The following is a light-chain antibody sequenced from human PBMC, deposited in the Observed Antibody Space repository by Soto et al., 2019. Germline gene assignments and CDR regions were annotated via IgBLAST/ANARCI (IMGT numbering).Light chain of an antibody. Sequence: EIVMTQSPATLSVSPGERATLSCRASQSVNTNVAWYQQEPGQAPRLLIYGASTRATGIPARFSGSVSGTEFALTISSLQSGDLAVYYCQQYDKWPRTFGQGTKVDNK. CDR1: QSVNTN. CDR3: QQYDKWPRT. V-gene: IGKV3D-15*01. J-gene: IGKJ1*01. CDR2: GAS.